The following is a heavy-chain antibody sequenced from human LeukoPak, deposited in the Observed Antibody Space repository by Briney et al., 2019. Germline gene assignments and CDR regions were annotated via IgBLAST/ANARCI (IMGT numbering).Heavy chain of an antibody. J-gene: IGHJ5*02. V-gene: IGHV1-2*02. CDR1: GGTFSSYA. D-gene: IGHD2-2*01. CDR3: ARGRAKPKKDIVVVPAALGEFDP. Sequence: ASVKVSCKASGGTFSSYAISWVRQAPGQGLEWMGWINPNSGGTNYAQKFQGRVTMTRDTSISTAYMELSRLRSDDTAVYYCARGRAKPKKDIVVVPAALGEFDPWGQGTLVTVSS. CDR2: INPNSGGT.